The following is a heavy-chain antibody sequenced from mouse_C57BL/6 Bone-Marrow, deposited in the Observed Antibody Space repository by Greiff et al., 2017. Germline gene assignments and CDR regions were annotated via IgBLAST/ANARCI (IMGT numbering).Heavy chain of an antibody. CDR3: ARSRTTVVARDY. D-gene: IGHD1-1*01. CDR1: GYTFTSYG. CDR2: IYPRSGNT. Sequence: VQLQQSGAELARPGASVKLSCKASGYTFTSYGISWVKQRTGQGLEWIGEIYPRSGNTYYNEKFKGKATLTADKSSSTAYMELRCLTSEDSAVYFCARSRTTVVARDYWGQGTTLTVSS. J-gene: IGHJ2*01. V-gene: IGHV1-81*01.